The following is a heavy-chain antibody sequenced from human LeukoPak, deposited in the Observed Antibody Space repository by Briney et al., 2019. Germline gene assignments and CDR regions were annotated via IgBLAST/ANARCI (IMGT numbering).Heavy chain of an antibody. CDR2: IYPRDGST. Sequence: ASVKVSCKASGYTFTSNYIHWVRQAPGQGLEWMGMIYPRDGSTSYAQKFQGRVTVTRDTSTSTVHMELSGLRSEDTAVYYCARDRQWYYDGSGYTSSLDYWGQGTLVTVSS. J-gene: IGHJ4*02. CDR3: ARDRQWYYDGSGYTSSLDY. V-gene: IGHV1-46*01. D-gene: IGHD3-22*01. CDR1: GYTFTSNY.